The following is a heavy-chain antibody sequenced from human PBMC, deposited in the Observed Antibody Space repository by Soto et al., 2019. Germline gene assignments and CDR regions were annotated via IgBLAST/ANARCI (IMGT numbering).Heavy chain of an antibody. V-gene: IGHV4-31*03. D-gene: IGHD3-3*01. J-gene: IGHJ6*02. Sequence: SETLSLTCTVPGGSISSGGYYWSWIRQHPGKGLEWIGYIYYSGSTYYNPSLKSRVTISVDTSKNQFSLKLSSVTAADTAVYYCARAPTSNYDFWSGYYPEPYGMDVWGQGTTVTVSS. CDR3: ARAPTSNYDFWSGYYPEPYGMDV. CDR2: IYYSGST. CDR1: GGSISSGGYY.